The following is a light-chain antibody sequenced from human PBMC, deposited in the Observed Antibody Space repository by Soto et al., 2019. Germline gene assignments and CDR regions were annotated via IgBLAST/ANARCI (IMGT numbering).Light chain of an antibody. V-gene: IGLV1-40*01. CDR2: GDS. Sequence: QSVLTQPPSVSGAPWQRVTISCTGTSSNIGAGHAVHWYRQFPGAAPKLLVFGDSHRPSGVPDRFSGSKSGTSASLAITGLQAEDEGDYYCQSYDSTLDARYVFGTGTKLTVL. CDR3: QSYDSTLDARYV. CDR1: SSNIGAGHA. J-gene: IGLJ1*01.